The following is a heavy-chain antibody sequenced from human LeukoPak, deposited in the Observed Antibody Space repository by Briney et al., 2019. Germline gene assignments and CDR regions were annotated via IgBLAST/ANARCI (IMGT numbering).Heavy chain of an antibody. Sequence: PGGSLRLSCAASGFTFSSYAMSWVRQAPGKGLEWVSAISGSGGSTYYADSVKGRFTISRDNSKNTLYLQMNSLRAEDTAVYYCAKEYCSGGSFNWRWCYYFDYWGQGTLVTVSS. V-gene: IGHV3-23*01. CDR1: GFTFSSYA. D-gene: IGHD2-15*01. CDR3: AKEYCSGGSFNWRWCYYFDY. CDR2: ISGSGGST. J-gene: IGHJ4*02.